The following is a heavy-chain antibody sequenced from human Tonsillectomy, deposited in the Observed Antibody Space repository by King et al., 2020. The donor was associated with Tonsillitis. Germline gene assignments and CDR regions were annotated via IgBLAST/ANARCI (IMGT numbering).Heavy chain of an antibody. CDR2: ISYDGSNR. V-gene: IGHV3-30*18. CDR1: GFTFSSYG. J-gene: IGHJ4*02. D-gene: IGHD1-26*01. CDR3: WKGRSGCYFVFDC. Sequence: VQLVESGGGVVQPGRSLRLSCAASGFTFSSYGMHWVRQAPGKGLEWVAVISYDGSNRYYASSVKGRFTISRDNSKNTLYLQMNSLRAEDTAVYYCWKGRSGCYFVFDCWGQGTLVTVSS.